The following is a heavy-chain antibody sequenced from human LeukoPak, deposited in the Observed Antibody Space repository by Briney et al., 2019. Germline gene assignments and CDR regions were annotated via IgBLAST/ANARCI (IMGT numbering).Heavy chain of an antibody. D-gene: IGHD4-23*01. CDR2: IYYCGST. J-gene: IGHJ6*02. V-gene: IGHV4-31*03. Sequence: SETLSLTCTVSGGSISSGGYYWSWIRQHPGKGLEWIGYIYYCGSTYYNPSLKSRVTISVDTSKNQFSLKLSSVTAADTAVYYCARDRLRRWEDYYYYYGMDVWGQGTTVTVSS. CDR3: ARDRLRRWEDYYYYYGMDV. CDR1: GGSISSGGYY.